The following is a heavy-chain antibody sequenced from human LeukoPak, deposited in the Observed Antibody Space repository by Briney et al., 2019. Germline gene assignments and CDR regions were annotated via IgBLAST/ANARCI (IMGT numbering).Heavy chain of an antibody. CDR3: ARHNGFDRGYYYYMDV. V-gene: IGHV4-4*07. Sequence: SETLSLTCTVSGGFINNYWSWIRQPPEKGLEWIGRVYTSGITNYNPSLKSRITMSVDTSKNQFSLKLTSVTAADTAVYYCARHNGFDRGYYYYMDVWGKGTTVTVSS. J-gene: IGHJ6*03. D-gene: IGHD3-9*01. CDR2: VYTSGIT. CDR1: GGFINNY.